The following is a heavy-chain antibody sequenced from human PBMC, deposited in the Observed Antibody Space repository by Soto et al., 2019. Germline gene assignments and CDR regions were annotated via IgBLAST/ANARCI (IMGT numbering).Heavy chain of an antibody. J-gene: IGHJ4*02. CDR3: ARVNAGPDYYDSSGYYLGNFDY. CDR1: GGSISSGDYY. V-gene: IGHV4-30-4*01. D-gene: IGHD3-22*01. Sequence: QVQLQESGPGLVKPSQTLSLTCTVSGGSISSGDYYWSWIRQPPGKGLEWIGYIYYSGSTYYNPSLKSRVTISVDTSTNQFSLKLSSVTAADTAVYYCARVNAGPDYYDSSGYYLGNFDYWGQGTLVTVSS. CDR2: IYYSGST.